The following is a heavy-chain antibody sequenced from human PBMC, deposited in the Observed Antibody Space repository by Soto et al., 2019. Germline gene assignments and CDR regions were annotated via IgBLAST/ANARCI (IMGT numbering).Heavy chain of an antibody. CDR3: ARDLEWFGETQKYYGMDV. D-gene: IGHD3-10*01. CDR2: IWYDGSNK. Sequence: QVQLVESGGGVVQPGRSLRLSCAASGFTFSSYGMHWVRQAPGKGLEWVAVIWYDGSNKYYADSVKGRFTISRDNSKNTLYLQMNSLRAEETAVYYCARDLEWFGETQKYYGMDVWGQGTTVTVSS. CDR1: GFTFSSYG. J-gene: IGHJ6*02. V-gene: IGHV3-33*01.